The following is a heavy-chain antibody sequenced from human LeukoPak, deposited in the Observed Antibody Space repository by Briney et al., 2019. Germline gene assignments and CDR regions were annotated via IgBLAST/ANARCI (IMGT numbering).Heavy chain of an antibody. Sequence: SETLSLTCSVSGGSVSISLNYWGWIRQPPGKGLEWIGNTYYTGSTYSNPTFKSRITMSVDTSKNQITLKLSSVTAADTAVYYCARLTKGRYFDYIFDYWGQGTLLTVSS. V-gene: IGHV4-39*01. CDR1: GGSVSISLNY. D-gene: IGHD3-9*01. CDR3: ARLTKGRYFDYIFDY. J-gene: IGHJ4*02. CDR2: TYYTGST.